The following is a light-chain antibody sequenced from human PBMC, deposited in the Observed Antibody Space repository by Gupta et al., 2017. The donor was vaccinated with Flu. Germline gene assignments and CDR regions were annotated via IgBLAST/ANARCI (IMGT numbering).Light chain of an antibody. J-gene: IGLJ2*01. CDR2: EEN. CDR1: SGSIGSNY. V-gene: IGLV6-57*01. Sequence: FILTQPPSVSESPGRTVTISCTRSSGSIGSNYVHWDQQRPGTSPTNVIYEENQNPPGVPDQFSGSIDRSSNAASLTNSGLKTEDEADDYCQSYEVFGGGTKLTVL. CDR3: QSYEV.